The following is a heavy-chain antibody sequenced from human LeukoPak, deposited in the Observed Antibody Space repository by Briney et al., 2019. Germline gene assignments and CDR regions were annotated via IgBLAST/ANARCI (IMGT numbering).Heavy chain of an antibody. Sequence: SETLSLTCTVSGGSISSYYWSWIRQPPGKGLEWIGYIYYSGSTNYNPSLKSRVTISVDTSKNPFSLKLSSVTAADTAVYYCARLRRGRGYSSRTFDYWGQGTLVTVSS. D-gene: IGHD6-13*01. CDR1: GGSISSYY. V-gene: IGHV4-59*08. CDR3: ARLRRGRGYSSRTFDY. CDR2: IYYSGST. J-gene: IGHJ4*02.